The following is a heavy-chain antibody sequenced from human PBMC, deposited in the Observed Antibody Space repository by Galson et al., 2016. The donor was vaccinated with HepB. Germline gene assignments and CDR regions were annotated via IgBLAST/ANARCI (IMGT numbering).Heavy chain of an antibody. Sequence: ETLSLTCAVSGASVSPANWWSWVRQPPGKGLEWIGEIYHSGSTNYSPSLQSRVTISVDKSKNQISLTLGSVTAADTAVYYCARGGLIWYQNCFDLWGQGTLVTVSS. J-gene: IGHJ4*02. CDR1: GASVSPANW. CDR2: IYHSGST. CDR3: ARGGLIWYQNCFDL. V-gene: IGHV4-4*02. D-gene: IGHD2-8*01.